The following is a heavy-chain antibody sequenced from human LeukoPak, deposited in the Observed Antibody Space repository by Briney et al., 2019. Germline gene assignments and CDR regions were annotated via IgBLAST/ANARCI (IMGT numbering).Heavy chain of an antibody. J-gene: IGHJ3*02. V-gene: IGHV3-7*01. CDR1: GFTFSSYW. D-gene: IGHD3-3*01. Sequence: GGSLRLSCAASGFTFSSYWMSWVRLAPGKGLEWVANIKQDGSAKFYVESVKGRFTISRDNAKKSLYLQMNSLRAEDTAVYYCARDGDFWSAQGAFDIWGQGTMVTVSS. CDR2: IKQDGSAK. CDR3: ARDGDFWSAQGAFDI.